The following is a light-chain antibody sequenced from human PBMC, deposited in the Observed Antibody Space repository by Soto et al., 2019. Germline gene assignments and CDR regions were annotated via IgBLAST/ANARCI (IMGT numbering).Light chain of an antibody. CDR2: GAS. CDR1: QSVSSN. V-gene: IGKV3-15*01. Sequence: EIVMTHSPATLSVSPGERATLSCRASQSVSSNLAWYQQKPGQAPRLLIYGASTRATGIPARFSGSRSGTEFTLTISSLQSEDFAVYYCQQYNNWPPWTFGQGTKVDIK. J-gene: IGKJ1*01. CDR3: QQYNNWPPWT.